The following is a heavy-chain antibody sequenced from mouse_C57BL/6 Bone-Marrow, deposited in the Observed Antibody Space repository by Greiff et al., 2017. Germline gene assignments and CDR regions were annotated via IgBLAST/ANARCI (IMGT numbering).Heavy chain of an antibody. D-gene: IGHD4-1*01. Sequence: QVTLKESGPGILQSSQTLSLTCSFSGFSLSTSGMGVSWIRQPSGKGLEWLAHIYWDDDKRYNPSLKSRLTISKDTSRNQVFLKITSVDTADTATYYCARRELGREGYWYFDVWGTGTTVTVSS. V-gene: IGHV8-12*01. CDR1: GFSLSTSGMG. J-gene: IGHJ1*03. CDR2: IYWDDDK. CDR3: ARRELGREGYWYFDV.